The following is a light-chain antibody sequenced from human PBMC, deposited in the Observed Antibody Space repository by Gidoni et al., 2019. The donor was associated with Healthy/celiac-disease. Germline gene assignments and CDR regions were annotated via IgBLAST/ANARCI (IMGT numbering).Light chain of an antibody. CDR3: QQRGNWPLT. J-gene: IGKJ4*02. Sequence: EIVLTQSPATLSLSPGERATLSCRASQSVSSSLAWYRQKPGQAPRLLIYDASNRATGIPARFSGSGSGTDFTLTISSLEPEDFAVYYCQQRGNWPLTFGGGTKVEIK. CDR2: DAS. CDR1: QSVSSS. V-gene: IGKV3-11*01.